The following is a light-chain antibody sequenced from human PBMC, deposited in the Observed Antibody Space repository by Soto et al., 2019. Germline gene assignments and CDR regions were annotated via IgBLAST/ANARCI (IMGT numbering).Light chain of an antibody. V-gene: IGKV3-20*01. J-gene: IGKJ2*01. CDR3: QQYGSSLMYT. Sequence: EIVLTQSPGTLSLSPGERATLSCRASQSGSSSYLAWYHQKPGQPPRLLIYGASSRAPGIPDRFSGRGSGXXXXXXXSRLEPEDFAVYYCQQYGSSLMYTFGQGNKLEIK. CDR2: GAS. CDR1: QSGSSSY.